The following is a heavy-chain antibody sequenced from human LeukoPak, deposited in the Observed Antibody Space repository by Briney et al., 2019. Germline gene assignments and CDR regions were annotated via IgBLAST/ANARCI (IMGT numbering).Heavy chain of an antibody. CDR2: IIPIFGTA. CDR3: ARDGEYYYDSSASSPTGGDY. J-gene: IGHJ4*02. D-gene: IGHD3-22*01. V-gene: IGHV1-69*13. Sequence: SVTVSCTASGGTFSIYAISWVRQAPGQGLEWMGGIIPIFGTANYAQKFQGRVTITADESTSTAYMELSSLRSEDTAVYYCARDGEYYYDSSASSPTGGDYWGQGTLVTVSS. CDR1: GGTFSIYA.